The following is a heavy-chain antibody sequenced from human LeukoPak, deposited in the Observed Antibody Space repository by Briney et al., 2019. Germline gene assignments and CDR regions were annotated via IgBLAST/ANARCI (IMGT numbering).Heavy chain of an antibody. CDR1: GGSFSGYY. V-gene: IGHV4-34*01. Sequence: SETLSLTYDVYGGSFSGYYWSWIRQPPGNGLEWIGEINHSGSTNYNPSLKSQITISVDTSKNQFSLKLNSVTAADTAIYYCARDGAVDILTGYGAFYIWGQGTMVIVS. D-gene: IGHD3-9*01. CDR3: ARDGAVDILTGYGAFYI. J-gene: IGHJ3*02. CDR2: INHSGST.